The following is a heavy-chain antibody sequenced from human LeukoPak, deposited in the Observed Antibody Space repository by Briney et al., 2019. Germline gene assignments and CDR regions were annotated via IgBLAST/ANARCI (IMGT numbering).Heavy chain of an antibody. V-gene: IGHV1-69*05. D-gene: IGHD3-10*01. Sequence: GASVKVSCKASGGTFSSYAISWVRQAPGQGLEWMGRIIPIFGTANYAQKFQGRVTITTDESTSTAYMELSSLRSEDTAVYYCASGRFGPDYYYYMDVWGKGTTVTVSS. CDR2: IIPIFGTA. CDR3: ASGRFGPDYYYYMDV. J-gene: IGHJ6*03. CDR1: GGTFSSYA.